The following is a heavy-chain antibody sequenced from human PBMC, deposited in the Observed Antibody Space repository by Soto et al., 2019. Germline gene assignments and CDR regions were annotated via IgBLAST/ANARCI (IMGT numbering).Heavy chain of an antibody. D-gene: IGHD2-2*01. CDR3: AKDRPRHHCSSTSAPAACLSSYYYYGMDV. Sequence: GGSLRLSCAASGFTFSSYGMHWVRQAPGKGLEWVAVISYDGSNKYYADSVKGRFTISRDNSKNTLYLQMNSLRAEDTAVYYCAKDRPRHHCSSTSAPAACLSSYYYYGMDVWGQGTTVTVSS. CDR1: GFTFSSYG. V-gene: IGHV3-30*18. CDR2: ISYDGSNK. J-gene: IGHJ6*02.